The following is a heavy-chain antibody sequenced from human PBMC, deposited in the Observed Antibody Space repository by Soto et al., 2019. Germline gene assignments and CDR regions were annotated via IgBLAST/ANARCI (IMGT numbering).Heavy chain of an antibody. V-gene: IGHV3-74*01. J-gene: IGHJ3*01. CDR1: GFTFSYYW. Sequence: EVQLVESGGGLVRPGGSLRLSCAASGFTFSYYWMHWVRQAPGRGLVWVSRIHSDGSSTTYADFVKGRFMISRDNARNTVDLQMNSVRVEDTAVYYCARGDRGAFELWGQVTVVTVSS. CDR2: IHSDGSST. CDR3: ARGDRGAFEL. D-gene: IGHD1-26*01.